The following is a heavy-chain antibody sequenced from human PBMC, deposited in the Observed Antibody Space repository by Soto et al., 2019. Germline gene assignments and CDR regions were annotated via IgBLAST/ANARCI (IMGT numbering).Heavy chain of an antibody. Sequence: EVQLLESGGTLVQPGESLRLSCEVSGFSFSSFAMNWVRQAPGEGLEWVSSIRGTATSYADSVKCRFTISRDNSKNTEYLHMNTLSGEDTAVYYCAKCPVLMTTSGVWCNWFHPWGQRTLVIVSS. CDR3: AKCPVLMTTSGVWCNWFHP. CDR1: GFSFSSFA. D-gene: IGHD2-21*01. J-gene: IGHJ5*02. CDR2: IRGTAT. V-gene: IGHV3-23*01.